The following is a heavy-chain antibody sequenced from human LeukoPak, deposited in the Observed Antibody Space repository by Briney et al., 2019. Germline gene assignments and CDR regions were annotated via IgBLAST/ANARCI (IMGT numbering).Heavy chain of an antibody. Sequence: PSETLSLTCAVYGGSFSGYYWSWIRQPPGKGLEWIGEINHSGSTNYNPSLKSRVTMSVDTSKNQFSLKLSSVTAADTAVYYCARDGVGARPFDYWGQGTLVTVSS. J-gene: IGHJ4*02. CDR1: GGSFSGYY. CDR2: INHSGST. V-gene: IGHV4-34*01. D-gene: IGHD1-26*01. CDR3: ARDGVGARPFDY.